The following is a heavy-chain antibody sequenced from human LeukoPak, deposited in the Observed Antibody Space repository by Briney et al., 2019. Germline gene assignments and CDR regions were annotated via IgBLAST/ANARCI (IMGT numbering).Heavy chain of an antibody. D-gene: IGHD4-23*01. CDR2: IYSAGST. CDR1: GFTVSRNY. CDR3: ARGDDYGGAWYYFDC. Sequence: PGGSLRLSCAASGFTVSRNYYMNWVRQAPGKGLEWVSVIYSAGSTYYADSVKGRFTTSRDNSKNTAYLQMNSLRAEDTAVYYCARGDDYGGAWYYFDCWGQGTLVTVSS. J-gene: IGHJ4*02. V-gene: IGHV3-53*01.